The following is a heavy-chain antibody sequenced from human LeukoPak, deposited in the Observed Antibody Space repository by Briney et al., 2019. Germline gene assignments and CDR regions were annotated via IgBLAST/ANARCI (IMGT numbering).Heavy chain of an antibody. D-gene: IGHD7-27*01. V-gene: IGHV4-59*01. CDR1: GGSISIYH. CDR3: ARSGELGIVSWYFDL. Sequence: SETLSLTCTVSGGSISIYHWSWIRQPPGKGLEWIGYIYYSGSTNYNPSTTYDPSLKSRVTISVDTSKNQFSLKLSSVTAADMAVYYCARSGELGIVSWYFDLWGRGTLVTVSS. J-gene: IGHJ2*01. CDR2: IYYSGST.